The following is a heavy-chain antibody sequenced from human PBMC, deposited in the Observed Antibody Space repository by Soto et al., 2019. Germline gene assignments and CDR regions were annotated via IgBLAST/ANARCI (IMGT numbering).Heavy chain of an antibody. Sequence: PGGSLRLSCAASGFTFSSYSMNWVRQAPGKGLEWVSSISSSSSYIYYADSVKGRFTISRDNAKNSLYLQMNSLRAEDTAVYYCARTNAGYYYYGMDVWGQGTTVTVSS. J-gene: IGHJ6*02. CDR1: GFTFSSYS. D-gene: IGHD2-2*01. CDR3: ARTNAGYYYYGMDV. V-gene: IGHV3-21*01. CDR2: ISSSSSYI.